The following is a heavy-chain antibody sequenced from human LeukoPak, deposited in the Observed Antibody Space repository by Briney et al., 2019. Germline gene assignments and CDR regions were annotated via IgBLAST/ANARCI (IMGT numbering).Heavy chain of an antibody. D-gene: IGHD3-10*01. V-gene: IGHV1-69*01. CDR3: ARSGSRLVWFGETMGYCDY. Sequence: SVKVSCKASGGTFSSYAISWVRQAPGQGLEWMGGIIPIFGTANYAQKFQGRVTITADESTSTAYMELSSLRSEDTAVYYCARSGSRLVWFGETMGYCDYWGQGTLVTVSS. CDR1: GGTFSSYA. CDR2: IIPIFGTA. J-gene: IGHJ4*02.